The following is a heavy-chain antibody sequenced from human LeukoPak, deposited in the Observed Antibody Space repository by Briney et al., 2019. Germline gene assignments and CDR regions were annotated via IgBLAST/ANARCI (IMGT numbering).Heavy chain of an antibody. CDR1: GGSISSGGYY. D-gene: IGHD4-17*01. J-gene: IGHJ5*02. Sequence: SQTLSLTCTVSGGSISSGGYYWSWIRQHPGKGLEWIGYIYYSGSTYYNPSLKSRVTISVDTSKNQFSLKLSSVTAADTAVYYGARDHATVTRGWFDPWGQGTLVTVSS. V-gene: IGHV4-31*03. CDR2: IYYSGST. CDR3: ARDHATVTRGWFDP.